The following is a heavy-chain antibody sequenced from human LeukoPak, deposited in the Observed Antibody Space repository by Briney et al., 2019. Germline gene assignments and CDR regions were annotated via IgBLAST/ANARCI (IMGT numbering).Heavy chain of an antibody. Sequence: SETLSLTCTVSGYSISSGYYWGWIRQPPGKGLEWIGSIYHSGSTYYNPSLKSRVTISVDTSKNQFSLKLSSVTAADTAVYYCAREDSSGWEIDYWGQGTLVTVSS. J-gene: IGHJ4*02. V-gene: IGHV4-38-2*02. CDR1: GYSISSGYY. D-gene: IGHD6-19*01. CDR2: IYHSGST. CDR3: AREDSSGWEIDY.